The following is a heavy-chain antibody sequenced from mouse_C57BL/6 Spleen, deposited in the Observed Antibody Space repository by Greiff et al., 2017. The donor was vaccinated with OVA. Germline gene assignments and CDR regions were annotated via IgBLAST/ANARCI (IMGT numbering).Heavy chain of an antibody. CDR1: GYTFTSYW. CDR2: IDPKSGGT. Sequence: QVQLQQPGAELVKPGASVKLSCKASGYTFTSYWMHWVKQRPGRGLEWIGRIDPKSGGTKYNEKFNSKATLTVDKPSSTAYMQLSSLTSEDSAVYYCARKGYYDYDDAMDYWGQGTSVTVSS. V-gene: IGHV1-72*01. D-gene: IGHD2-4*01. J-gene: IGHJ4*01. CDR3: ARKGYYDYDDAMDY.